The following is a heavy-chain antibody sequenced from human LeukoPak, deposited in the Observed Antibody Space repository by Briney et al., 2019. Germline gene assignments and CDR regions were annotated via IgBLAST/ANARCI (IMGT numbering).Heavy chain of an antibody. J-gene: IGHJ4*02. D-gene: IGHD5-24*01. CDR1: GGTFSSYA. Sequence: ASVKVSCKASGGTFSSYAISWVRQAPGQGLEWMGGIIPIFGTANYAQKFQGRVTITTDESTSTAYMELSSLRSADTAVYYCARSRDGYNYPYDFDYWGQGTLVTVSS. V-gene: IGHV1-69*05. CDR3: ARSRDGYNYPYDFDY. CDR2: IIPIFGTA.